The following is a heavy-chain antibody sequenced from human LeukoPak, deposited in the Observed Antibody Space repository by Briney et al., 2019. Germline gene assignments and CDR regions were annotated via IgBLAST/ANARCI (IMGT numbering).Heavy chain of an antibody. D-gene: IGHD3-22*01. CDR3: ANELDYYDSSGYALDY. Sequence: GGSLRLSCAASGFTFSSYGMHWVRQAPGKGLEWVAFIRYDGSNKYYADSVKGRFTISRDNSKNTLYLQMNSLRAEDTAVYYCANELDYYDSSGYALDYWGQGTMVTVSS. J-gene: IGHJ4*02. CDR2: IRYDGSNK. V-gene: IGHV3-30*02. CDR1: GFTFSSYG.